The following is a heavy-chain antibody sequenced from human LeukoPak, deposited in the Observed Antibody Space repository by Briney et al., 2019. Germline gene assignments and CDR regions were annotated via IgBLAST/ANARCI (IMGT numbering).Heavy chain of an antibody. CDR2: ISASSDYI. Sequence: PGGSLRLSCAASGFTFSTYTVNWVRQAPGRGLEWVPSISASSDYIHYADSLKGRFTISRDNSRNSLYLHMNSLRADDTAVYYCAKGSSHSRKGVDYWGQGTLVTVSS. J-gene: IGHJ4*02. V-gene: IGHV3-21*01. D-gene: IGHD6-13*01. CDR1: GFTFSTYT. CDR3: AKGSSHSRKGVDY.